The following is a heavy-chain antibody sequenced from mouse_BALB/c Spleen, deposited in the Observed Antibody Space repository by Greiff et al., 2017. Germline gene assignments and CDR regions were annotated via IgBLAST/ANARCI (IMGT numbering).Heavy chain of an antibody. CDR2: ISSGGSYT. J-gene: IGHJ3*01. CDR3: ARQGGSGSFTATFAY. CDR1: GFTFSSYA. D-gene: IGHD1-2*01. V-gene: IGHV5-9-3*01. Sequence: EVQVVESGGGLVRPGGSLKLSCAASGFTFSSYAMSWVRQTPEKRLEWVATISSGGSYTYYPDSVKGRFTISRDNAKNTLYLQMSSLRSEDTAMYYGARQGGSGSFTATFAYWGQGTLVTVSA.